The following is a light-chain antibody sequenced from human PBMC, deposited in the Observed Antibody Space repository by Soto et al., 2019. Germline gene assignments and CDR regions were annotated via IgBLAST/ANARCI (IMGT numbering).Light chain of an antibody. J-gene: IGLJ1*01. CDR1: SYNVGAYNL. CDR3: SSYAGNSYV. Sequence: QCVLAQPASVSGSPGQSITISCTGSSYNVGAYNLVSWYQQHPGKAPELMIYEGSKRPPGISSRFSGSKSGNTASLTISGLQAEDEADYYCSSYAGNSYVFGPGTKVTGL. CDR2: EGS. V-gene: IGLV2-23*01.